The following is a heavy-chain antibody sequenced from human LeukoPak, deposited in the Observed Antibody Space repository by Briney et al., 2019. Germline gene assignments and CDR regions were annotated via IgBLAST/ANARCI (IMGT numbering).Heavy chain of an antibody. CDR1: GFTVSSNY. V-gene: IGHV3-53*01. Sequence: GSLRLSCAASGFTVSSNYMSWVRQAPGKGLEWVSIIYTGGSTYYADSVRGRFTISRDNSKNTLYLQMNSLRAEDTAVYYCARYDPNRDYFDYWGQGTLVTVSS. D-gene: IGHD3-16*01. CDR2: IYTGGST. J-gene: IGHJ4*02. CDR3: ARYDPNRDYFDY.